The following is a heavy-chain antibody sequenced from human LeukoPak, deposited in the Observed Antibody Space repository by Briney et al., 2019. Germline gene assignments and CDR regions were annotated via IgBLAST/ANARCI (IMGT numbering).Heavy chain of an antibody. CDR3: ARGVGYYGSGSSNWFDP. Sequence: SDTLSLTCAVSGGSINNYFWTWIRQAAGKGLEWIGRIYTSGTTNYNSSLKSRVTISVDTSKNQFSLKLNSVTAADTAVYYCARGVGYYGSGSSNWFDPWGQGTLVTVSS. J-gene: IGHJ5*02. CDR1: GGSINNYF. V-gene: IGHV4-4*07. D-gene: IGHD3-10*01. CDR2: IYTSGTT.